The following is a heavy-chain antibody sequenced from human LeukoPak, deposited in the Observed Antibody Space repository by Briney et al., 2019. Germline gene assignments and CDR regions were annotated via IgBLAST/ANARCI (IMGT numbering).Heavy chain of an antibody. Sequence: SETLSLTCTVSGDSISSSDYYWGYIRQPPGKGLEWIGTIFYSGSTHYNPSLKSRVTISVDTSKNHFSLQLSAVTAAATAVYYCARVPKTTVGTFDYWGQGTLVTVPS. V-gene: IGHV4-39*07. CDR1: GDSISSSDYY. D-gene: IGHD4-23*01. CDR3: ARVPKTTVGTFDY. CDR2: IFYSGST. J-gene: IGHJ4*02.